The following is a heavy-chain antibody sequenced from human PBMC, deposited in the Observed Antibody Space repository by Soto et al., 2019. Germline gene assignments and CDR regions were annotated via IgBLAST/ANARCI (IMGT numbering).Heavy chain of an antibody. V-gene: IGHV4-61*01. Sequence: SETLSLTCTVSGGSVSSGSYYWSWIRQPPGKGLEWIGYIYYSGSTNYNPSLKSRVTISVDTSKNQFSLKLSSVTAADTAMYYCARTAAAGKYYYGMDVWGQGTTVTVSS. CDR3: ARTAAAGKYYYGMDV. CDR1: GGSVSSGSYY. CDR2: IYYSGST. D-gene: IGHD6-13*01. J-gene: IGHJ6*02.